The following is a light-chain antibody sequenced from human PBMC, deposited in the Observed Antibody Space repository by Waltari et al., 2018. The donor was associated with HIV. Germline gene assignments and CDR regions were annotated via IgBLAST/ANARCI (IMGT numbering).Light chain of an antibody. CDR2: EVT. CDR1: SSDIGYYDY. V-gene: IGLV2-14*01. Sequence: QSALTQPASVSGSPGQSIVLPCTGSSSDIGYYDYVSWYQQYPGQAPKALIYEVTSRPSGTSSRFSGSKSATTAFLDISKLQTDDEADYFCSSYTRRGTVVFGGGTRLTVL. CDR3: SSYTRRGTVV. J-gene: IGLJ2*01.